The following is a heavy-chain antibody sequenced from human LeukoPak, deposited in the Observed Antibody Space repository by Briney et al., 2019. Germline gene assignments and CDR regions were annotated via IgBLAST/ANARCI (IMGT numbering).Heavy chain of an antibody. CDR3: ARLKRGLLEWLRYYGMDV. Sequence: ASVKVSCKASGYTFTGYYMHWVRQAPGQGLEWMGWINPNSGGTNYAQKFQGRVTTTRDTSISTAYMELSRLRSDDTAVYYCARLKRGLLEWLRYYGMDVWGQGTTVTVSS. J-gene: IGHJ6*02. D-gene: IGHD3-3*01. CDR1: GYTFTGYY. CDR2: INPNSGGT. V-gene: IGHV1-2*02.